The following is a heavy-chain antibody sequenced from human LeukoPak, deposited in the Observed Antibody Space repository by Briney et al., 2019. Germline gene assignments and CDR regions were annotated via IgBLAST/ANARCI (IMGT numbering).Heavy chain of an antibody. J-gene: IGHJ4*02. CDR1: GFTFSSYA. V-gene: IGHV3-23*01. D-gene: IGHD3-22*01. CDR2: ISGSGGST. Sequence: GGSLRLSCAASGFTFSSYAMSWVRQAPGKGLEWVSAISGSGGSTYYADSVKGRFTISRDNSKNTLYLQMNSLRAEDTAVYYCAKDLTMIVVVITGIFDYWGQGTLVTVSS. CDR3: AKDLTMIVVVITGIFDY.